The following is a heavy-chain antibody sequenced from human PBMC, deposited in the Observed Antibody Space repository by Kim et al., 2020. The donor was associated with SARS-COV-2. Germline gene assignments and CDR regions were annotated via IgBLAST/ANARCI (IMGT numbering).Heavy chain of an antibody. CDR3: ARAPSENYGMDV. J-gene: IGHJ6*02. Sequence: TPAQKFQGRVTMTRDTATSTVYMELSRLTSEDTAVYYCARAPSENYGMDVWGQGTTVTVSS. V-gene: IGHV1-46*01.